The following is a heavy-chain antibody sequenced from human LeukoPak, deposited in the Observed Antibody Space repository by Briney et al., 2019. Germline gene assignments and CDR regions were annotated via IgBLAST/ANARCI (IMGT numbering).Heavy chain of an antibody. D-gene: IGHD3-9*01. V-gene: IGHV4-39*07. Sequence: SQTLSLTCTVSGGSISSYYWGWIRQPPGKGLEWIGSIYYSGSTYYNPSLKSRVTISVDTSKNQFSLKLSSVTAADTAVYYCARDPSPYDILTGYYGGWFDPWGQGTLVTVSS. CDR2: IYYSGST. J-gene: IGHJ5*02. CDR1: GGSISSYY. CDR3: ARDPSPYDILTGYYGGWFDP.